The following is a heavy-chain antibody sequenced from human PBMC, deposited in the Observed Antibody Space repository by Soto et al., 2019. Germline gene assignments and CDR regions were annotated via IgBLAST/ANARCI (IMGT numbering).Heavy chain of an antibody. D-gene: IGHD2-15*01. CDR3: ARDDCSGGSCYAYYYGMDV. V-gene: IGHV3-21*01. Sequence: PGGSLRLSCAASGFTFSSYSMNWVRQAPGKGLEWVSSISSSSSYIYYADSVKGRFTISRDNAKNSLYLQMNSLRAEDTAVYYCARDDCSGGSCYAYYYGMDVWGQGTTVTSP. CDR1: GFTFSSYS. J-gene: IGHJ6*02. CDR2: ISSSSSYI.